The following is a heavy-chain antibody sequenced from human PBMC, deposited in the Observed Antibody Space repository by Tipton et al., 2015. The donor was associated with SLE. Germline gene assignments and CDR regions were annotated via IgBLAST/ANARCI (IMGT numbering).Heavy chain of an antibody. CDR3: ASCSRSDAFDI. CDR2: IYYSGST. J-gene: IGHJ3*02. Sequence: TLSLTCTVSGGSISSHYRSWIRQPPGKGLEWIGYIYYSGSTNYNPSLKSRVTISVDTSKNQFSLKLSSVTAADTAVYYCASCSRSDAFDIWGQGTMVTVSS. CDR1: GGSISSHY. V-gene: IGHV4-59*11. D-gene: IGHD2-2*01.